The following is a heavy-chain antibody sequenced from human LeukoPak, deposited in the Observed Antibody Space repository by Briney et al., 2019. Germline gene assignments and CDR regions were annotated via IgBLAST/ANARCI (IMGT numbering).Heavy chain of an antibody. V-gene: IGHV3-48*03. D-gene: IGHD6-13*01. CDR3: ARESYSSSWFDAFDI. CDR2: ISSSGSTI. J-gene: IGHJ3*02. CDR1: GFTFSSYE. Sequence: GGSLRLSCAASGFTFSSYEMNWVRQAPGKGLEWVSYISSSGSTIYYADSVKGRFTISRDNAKNSLYLQMNSLRAEDTAVYYCARESYSSSWFDAFDIWGQGIMVTVSS.